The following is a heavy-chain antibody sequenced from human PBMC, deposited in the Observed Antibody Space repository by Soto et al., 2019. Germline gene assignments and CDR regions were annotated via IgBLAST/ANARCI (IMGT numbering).Heavy chain of an antibody. J-gene: IGHJ4*02. V-gene: IGHV5-51*01. CDR1: GYLFTKFW. CDR2: IYPGDSST. D-gene: IGHD3-3*01. Sequence: GESLKISCKGSGYLFTKFWIGWVRQLPGKGPEWMGIIYPGDSSTKYSPSFRGQVAVSDDKSITPVYLQWSSLKASDTAIYYCVRLGGPYSFCPPDFDFWGQGTLVTVSS. CDR3: VRLGGPYSFCPPDFDF.